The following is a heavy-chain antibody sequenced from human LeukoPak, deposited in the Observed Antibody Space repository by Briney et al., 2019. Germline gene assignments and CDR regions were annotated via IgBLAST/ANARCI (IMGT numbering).Heavy chain of an antibody. CDR3: AKEQRIRHCSEGVCMEGYYFDY. D-gene: IGHD2-8*01. V-gene: IGHV4-59*12. J-gene: IGHJ4*02. CDR1: GVSMSSNY. Sequence: PSETLSLTCTVSGVSMSSNYWSWIRQPPGKGLELIGYIYYSGSTNYNPSLKSRVTISLDTSKNQFSLMLNSVSAADTAVYYCAKEQRIRHCSEGVCMEGYYFDYWGQGTLVTVSS. CDR2: IYYSGST.